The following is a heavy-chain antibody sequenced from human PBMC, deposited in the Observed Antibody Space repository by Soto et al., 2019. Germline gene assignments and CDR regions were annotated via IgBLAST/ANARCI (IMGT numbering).Heavy chain of an antibody. CDR1: GGSFSSSTYY. D-gene: IGHD3-22*01. Sequence: QLQLQESGPGLVKPSETLSLTCTVSGGSFSSSTYYWGWIRQPPGKGLEWIGSMYSGGNTYYNPSLKSLVTVSVDPSKNHFPLKLTSVTAADTAMYYCARQPYDSTGYYYGAWGQGTLVTVSS. J-gene: IGHJ5*02. CDR2: MYSGGNT. V-gene: IGHV4-39*01. CDR3: ARQPYDSTGYYYGA.